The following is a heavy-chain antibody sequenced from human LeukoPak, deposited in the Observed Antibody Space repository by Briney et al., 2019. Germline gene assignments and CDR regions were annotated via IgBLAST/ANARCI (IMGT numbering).Heavy chain of an antibody. CDR2: IYTSGST. Sequence: SETLSLTCTVSGGSISSYYWSWIRQPAGKGLEWIGRIYTSGSTNYNPSLKSRVTMSVDTSKNQFSLKLSSVTVADTAVYYCARDHYYDSSGKAFDIWGQGTMVTVSS. J-gene: IGHJ3*02. CDR3: ARDHYYDSSGKAFDI. V-gene: IGHV4-4*07. D-gene: IGHD3-22*01. CDR1: GGSISSYY.